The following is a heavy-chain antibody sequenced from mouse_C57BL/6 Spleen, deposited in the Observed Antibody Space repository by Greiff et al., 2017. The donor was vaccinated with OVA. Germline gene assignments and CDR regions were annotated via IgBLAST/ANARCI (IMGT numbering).Heavy chain of an antibody. CDR3: ARSGATVVAEAY. CDR2: IHPNSGST. Sequence: QVQLQQPGAELVKPGASVKLSCKASGYTFTSYWMHWVKQRPGQGLEWIGMIHPNSGSTNYNEKFKSKATLTVDKSSSTAYMKLSSLTSEDSAVYYCARSGATVVAEAYWGQGTLVTVSA. J-gene: IGHJ3*01. D-gene: IGHD1-1*01. V-gene: IGHV1-64*01. CDR1: GYTFTSYW.